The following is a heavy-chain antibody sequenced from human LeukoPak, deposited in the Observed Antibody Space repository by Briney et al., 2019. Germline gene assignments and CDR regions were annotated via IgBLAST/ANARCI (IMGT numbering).Heavy chain of an antibody. CDR3: ARRHYFGSGGYRSSYYYMDV. D-gene: IGHD3-10*01. J-gene: IGHJ6*03. Sequence: SETLSLTCTVSGGSISSYYWSWIRQPPGKGLEWIGYIYYSGSTNYNPSLKSRVTISLDTSKNQFSLKLSSVTAADTAVYYCARRHYFGSGGYRSSYYYMDVWGKGTTVTVSS. V-gene: IGHV4-59*01. CDR2: IYYSGST. CDR1: GGSISSYY.